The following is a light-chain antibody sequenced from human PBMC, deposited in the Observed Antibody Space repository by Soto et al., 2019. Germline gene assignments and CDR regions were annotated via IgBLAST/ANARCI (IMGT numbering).Light chain of an antibody. J-gene: IGKJ1*01. V-gene: IGKV3D-20*02. CDR2: GAS. CDR3: QQRSNWPWT. Sequence: EIVLTQSPGTLSLSPGERATLSFRASQSVSSSYLAWYQQKPGQAPRLLIYGASSRATGIPDKFSGSGSGTDFTLTISRLEPEDFAVYYCQQRSNWPWTFGQGTKVDIK. CDR1: QSVSSSY.